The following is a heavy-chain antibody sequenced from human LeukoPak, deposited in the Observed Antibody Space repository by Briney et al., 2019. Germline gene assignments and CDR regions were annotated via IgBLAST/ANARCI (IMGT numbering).Heavy chain of an antibody. CDR2: IKSKTDGGTT. V-gene: IGHV3-15*01. D-gene: IGHD3-10*01. Sequence: GGSLRLSCAASGFTVSSNYMSWVRQAPGKGLEWVGRIKSKTDGGTTDYAAPVKGRFTISRDDSKNTLYLQMNSLKTEDTAVYYCVSMVRGYYYYYMDVWGKGTTVTVSS. J-gene: IGHJ6*03. CDR1: GFTVSSNY. CDR3: VSMVRGYYYYYMDV.